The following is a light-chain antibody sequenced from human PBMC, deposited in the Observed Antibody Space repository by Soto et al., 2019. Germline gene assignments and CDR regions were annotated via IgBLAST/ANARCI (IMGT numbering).Light chain of an antibody. CDR3: QQSYSTPRT. CDR1: QSISSY. J-gene: IGKJ1*01. Sequence: DIQITQSPSSLSASVGDRVTITCRASQSISSYLNWYQQKPGKAPKLLIYAASSLQSGVPSRFSGSGSGTDFTLTISSLQPEDFVTYYCQQSYSTPRTFGQGTKVEIK. CDR2: AAS. V-gene: IGKV1-39*01.